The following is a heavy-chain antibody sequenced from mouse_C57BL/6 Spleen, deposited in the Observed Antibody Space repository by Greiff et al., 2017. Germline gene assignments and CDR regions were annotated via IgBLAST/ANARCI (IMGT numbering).Heavy chain of an antibody. CDR3: ARKGNYSYWYFDV. CDR2: IWSGGST. CDR1: GFSLTSYG. V-gene: IGHV2-2*01. Sequence: QVQLKESGPGLVQPSQSLSITCTVSGFSLTSYGVHWVRQSPGKGLEWLGVIWSGGSTAYNAAFISRRSISKYNSKIQVFFKMNSLKADDTAIYFCARKGNYSYWYFDVWGTGTTVTVSS. J-gene: IGHJ1*03. D-gene: IGHD2-12*01.